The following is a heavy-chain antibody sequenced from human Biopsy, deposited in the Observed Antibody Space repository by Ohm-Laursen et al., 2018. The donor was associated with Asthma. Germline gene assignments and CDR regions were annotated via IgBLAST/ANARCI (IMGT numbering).Heavy chain of an antibody. CDR1: GDSLGSFINYA. V-gene: IGHV1-69*01. Sequence: ESSVKVSCKASGDSLGSFINYAISWARQAARQGLAGMGGLIPVLGTADYAPMFEGRVTITADESTSTAYLELTSLRFEDTAVYYCARGYSGTDRIVYYYSGMEVWGQGTTVTVSS. D-gene: IGHD5-12*01. CDR2: LIPVLGTA. J-gene: IGHJ6*02. CDR3: ARGYSGTDRIVYYYSGMEV.